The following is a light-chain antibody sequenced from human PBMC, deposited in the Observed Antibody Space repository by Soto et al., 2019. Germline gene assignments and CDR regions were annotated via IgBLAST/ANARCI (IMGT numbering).Light chain of an antibody. CDR1: SSDVGGYNY. CDR2: EVS. CDR3: SSYTSSSTQV. J-gene: IGLJ1*01. Sequence: QSALTQPASVSGSPGQSITISCTGTSSDVGGYNYVSWYQQHPGKAPKLMMYEVSNRPSGVSNRCSGSKSGNTASLPNSGLQAEDEDYYYCSSYTSSSTQVFGTGTKLTVL. V-gene: IGLV2-14*01.